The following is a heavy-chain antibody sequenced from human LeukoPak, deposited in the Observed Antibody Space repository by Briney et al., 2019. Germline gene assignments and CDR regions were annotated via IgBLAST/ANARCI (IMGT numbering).Heavy chain of an antibody. CDR3: ARAKTDYGPYYFDY. J-gene: IGHJ4*02. CDR2: IYYSGNT. V-gene: IGHV4-59*01. D-gene: IGHD4-17*01. CDR1: GGSISSYY. Sequence: SETLSLTCTVSGGSISSYYWSWIRQPPGKGLEWIGYIYYSGNTNYNPSLKSRVTISVDTSKNQFSLKLSSVTAADTAVYYCARAKTDYGPYYFDYWGQGTLVTVSS.